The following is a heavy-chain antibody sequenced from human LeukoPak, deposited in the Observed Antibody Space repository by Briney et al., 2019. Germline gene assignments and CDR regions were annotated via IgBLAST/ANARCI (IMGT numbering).Heavy chain of an antibody. J-gene: IGHJ5*02. CDR2: INHSGST. CDR1: GGSFSGYY. CDR3: ARDNTGRLVGATGDWFDP. Sequence: SETLSLTCAVYGGSFSGYYWSWIRQPPGKGLEWIGEINHSGSTNYNPSLKSRVTISVDTSKNQFSLKLSSVTAADTAVYYCARDNTGRLVGATGDWFDPWGQGTLVTVSS. V-gene: IGHV4-34*01. D-gene: IGHD1-26*01.